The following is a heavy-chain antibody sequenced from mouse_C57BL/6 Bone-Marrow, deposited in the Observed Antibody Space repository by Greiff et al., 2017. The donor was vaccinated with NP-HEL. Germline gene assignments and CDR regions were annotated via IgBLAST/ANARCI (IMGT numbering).Heavy chain of an antibody. CDR3: ARDQGLLSFDY. J-gene: IGHJ2*01. CDR1: GFTFSSYA. V-gene: IGHV5-4*01. CDR2: ISDGGSYT. D-gene: IGHD2-10*01. Sequence: DVMLVESGGGLVKPGGSLKLSCAASGFTFSSYAMSWVRQTPEKRLEWVATISDGGSYTYYPDNVKGRFTISRDNAKNNLYLQMNHLKSEDTAMYYCARDQGLLSFDYWGQGTTLTVSS.